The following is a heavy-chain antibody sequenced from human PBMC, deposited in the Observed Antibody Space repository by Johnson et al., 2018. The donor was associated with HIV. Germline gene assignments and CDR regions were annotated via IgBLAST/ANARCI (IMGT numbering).Heavy chain of an antibody. D-gene: IGHD2-15*01. CDR2: ISWKGGST. Sequence: VHLVESGGGVVRPGGSLRLSCAASGFTFDDYGMSWVRQAPGKGLEWVSGISWKGGSTGYADSVKGRFTMSKDNAKNSLYLQMNSLRVDDTAFYYCTRRTYCTGDSCSSGLGTFDLWGQGTMVTVSS. J-gene: IGHJ3*01. CDR3: TRRTYCTGDSCSSGLGTFDL. V-gene: IGHV3-20*04. CDR1: GFTFDDYG.